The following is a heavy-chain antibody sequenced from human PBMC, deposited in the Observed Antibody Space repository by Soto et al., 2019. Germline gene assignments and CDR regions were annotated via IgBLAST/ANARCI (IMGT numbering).Heavy chain of an antibody. D-gene: IGHD5-18*01. CDR1: GFTFSSYA. J-gene: IGHJ5*02. Sequence: LRLSCAASGFTFSSYAMSWVRQAPGKGLEWVSAISGSGGSTYYADSVKGRFTISRDNAKNSLYLQMNSLRAEDTALYYCAKVGPSMVRWAWFDPWGQGTLVTVSS. CDR3: AKVGPSMVRWAWFDP. V-gene: IGHV3-23*01. CDR2: ISGSGGST.